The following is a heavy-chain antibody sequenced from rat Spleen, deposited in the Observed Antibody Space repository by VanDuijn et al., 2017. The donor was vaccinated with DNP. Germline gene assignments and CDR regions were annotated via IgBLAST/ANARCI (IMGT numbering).Heavy chain of an antibody. CDR2: INTGSGGT. J-gene: IGHJ2*01. CDR1: GYTFTSYY. Sequence: QVQLQQSGGELAKPGSSVQISCKASGYTFTSYYIGWIKQTTGQGLEYIGYINTGSGGTNYNEKFKGKATLTVDKSSSTAFMQLSSLTPDDSAVYYCARRNSGSLIDYWGQGVMVTVSS. D-gene: IGHD4-3*01. V-gene: IGHV1-43*01. CDR3: ARRNSGSLIDY.